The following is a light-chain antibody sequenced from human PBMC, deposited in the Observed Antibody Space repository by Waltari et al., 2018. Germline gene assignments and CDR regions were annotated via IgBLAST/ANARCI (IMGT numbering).Light chain of an antibody. V-gene: IGLV8-61*01. J-gene: IGLJ3*02. CDR2: KGI. CDR1: PGSVSSTSY. CDR3: SMYMGSGVWV. Sequence: QTVVTQEPSLSVSPGGTVTLTRALSPGSVSSTSYPTWYQQTPGQPPRTLVYKGISRSSGVPDRFSGSILGNTAALTITGAQADDESDYYCSMYMGSGVWVFGGGTKLTVL.